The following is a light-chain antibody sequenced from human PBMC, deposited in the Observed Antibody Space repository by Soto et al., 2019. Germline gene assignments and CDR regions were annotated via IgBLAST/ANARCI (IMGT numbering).Light chain of an antibody. V-gene: IGKV1-5*01. CDR2: DAS. CDR1: QSISSW. J-gene: IGKJ1*01. Sequence: DIQMTQSPSTLSASLGDRVTITCRASQSISSWLAWYQQKPGKAPKLLIYDASNLESGVPSRFSGGGSGTEFSLTISSLQPDDFATYYCQQYNYFWAFGQGTEVDIK. CDR3: QQYNYFWA.